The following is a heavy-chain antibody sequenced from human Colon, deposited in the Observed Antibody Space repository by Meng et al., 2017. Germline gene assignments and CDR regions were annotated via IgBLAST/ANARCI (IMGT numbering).Heavy chain of an antibody. CDR1: GASVRVPDYQ. J-gene: IGHJ4*02. CDR3: ARDYWGSLDF. Sequence: QRQMQESGTGLVRPSRTLYLIWAVSGASVRVPDYQWGWVRQPTGKGLEWIGYARIDYANTNYNPSLKSRVNVSLDTSKNQFSLNVRSVTAADTAVYYCARDYWGSLDFWGQGILVTVSS. D-gene: IGHD3-16*01. CDR2: ARIDYANT. V-gene: IGHV4-61*08.